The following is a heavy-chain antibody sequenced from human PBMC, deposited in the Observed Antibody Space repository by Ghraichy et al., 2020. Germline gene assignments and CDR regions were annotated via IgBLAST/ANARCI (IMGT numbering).Heavy chain of an antibody. Sequence: GESLNISCVGSGFTFSGYSMNWVRQSPGKGLEWVSYITSSSRTISYADSVKGRFTISRDNAQNSLYLHMNSLRDEDTAVYYCARASTVVRFFYYDGMDVWGQGTTVTVSS. J-gene: IGHJ6*02. CDR2: ITSSSRTI. V-gene: IGHV3-48*02. CDR1: GFTFSGYS. CDR3: ARASTVVRFFYYDGMDV. D-gene: IGHD4-23*01.